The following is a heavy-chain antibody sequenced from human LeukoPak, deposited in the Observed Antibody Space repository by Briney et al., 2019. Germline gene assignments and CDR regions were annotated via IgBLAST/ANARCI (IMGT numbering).Heavy chain of an antibody. J-gene: IGHJ4*02. CDR3: VANEYDYVWGSYRSFH. D-gene: IGHD3-16*02. V-gene: IGHV1-2*02. CDR1: RDTFIVSY. Sequence: ASVKVSCKTSRDTFIVSYIHWVRQAPGQGLEWMGWINVNGDGKDYAEKFQGRVTVTRDTSISTSYLELSRLRSDDTAVYYCVANEYDYVWGSYRSFHWGQGTLVTVSS. CDR2: INVNGDGK.